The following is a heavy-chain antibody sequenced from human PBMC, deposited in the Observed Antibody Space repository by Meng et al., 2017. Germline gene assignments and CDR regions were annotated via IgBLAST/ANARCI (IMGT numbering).Heavy chain of an antibody. CDR1: GYTFTSYY. Sequence: ASVKVSCKASGYTFTSYYMHWVRQAPGQGLEWTGIINPSGGSTSYAQKFQGRVTMTRDTSTSTVYMELSSLRSEDTAVYYCARGPSPITMVRGADAFDIWGQGTMVTVSS. CDR3: ARGPSPITMVRGADAFDI. V-gene: IGHV1-46*01. J-gene: IGHJ3*02. D-gene: IGHD3-10*01. CDR2: INPSGGST.